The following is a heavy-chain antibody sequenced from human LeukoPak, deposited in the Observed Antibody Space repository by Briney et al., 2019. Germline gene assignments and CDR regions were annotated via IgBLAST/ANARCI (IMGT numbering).Heavy chain of an antibody. CDR3: AKFLRTRGITMIVGSAPFDP. CDR2: ISGSGGST. J-gene: IGHJ5*02. CDR1: GFTFSSYA. Sequence: GGSLRLSCAASGFTFSSYAMSWVRQAPGKGLEWVSAISGSGGSTYYADSVKGRFTISRDNSKNTLYLQMNSLRAEDTAVYYCAKFLRTRGITMIVGSAPFDPWGQGTLVTVSS. D-gene: IGHD3-22*01. V-gene: IGHV3-23*01.